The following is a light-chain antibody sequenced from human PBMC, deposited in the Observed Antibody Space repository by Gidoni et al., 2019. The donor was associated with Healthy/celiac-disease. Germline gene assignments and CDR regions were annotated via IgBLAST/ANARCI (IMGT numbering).Light chain of an antibody. V-gene: IGKV3-20*01. CDR3: QQYGSSPYT. J-gene: IGKJ2*01. CDR2: GAS. Sequence: EIVLTHSPGTLSLSPGERATLSCRDSQSVSSSYLAWYQQKPGQAPRLLIYGASSRATGIPDRFSGSGSGTDFTLTISRLEPEDFAVYYCQQYGSSPYTFGQGTKLEIK. CDR1: QSVSSSY.